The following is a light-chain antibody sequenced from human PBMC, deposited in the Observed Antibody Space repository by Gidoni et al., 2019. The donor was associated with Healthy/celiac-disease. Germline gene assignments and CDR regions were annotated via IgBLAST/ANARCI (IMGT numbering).Light chain of an antibody. V-gene: IGKV3-11*01. Sequence: EIGFTHSPATLSVSPGERATLPCMASQSVSSYLAWYQQKPGQAPRLRIYDASNRATGIPARFSGSGSGTDFTLTISSLEPEDFAVYYCQQRSNWPPRLTFGGGTKVEIK. J-gene: IGKJ4*01. CDR2: DAS. CDR3: QQRSNWPPRLT. CDR1: QSVSSY.